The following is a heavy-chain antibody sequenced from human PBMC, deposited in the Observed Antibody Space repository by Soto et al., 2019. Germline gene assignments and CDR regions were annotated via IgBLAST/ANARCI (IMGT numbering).Heavy chain of an antibody. CDR3: SSSNIAAAGFYYYGMDG. V-gene: IGHV4-59*02. Sequence: SENLSLTCSVADGSVSSYYRSGIRRTQGNGLEWIGYIYYSGSTNYNPSLKSRVTISVDTSKNQFSLKLSSVTAADTDVYYCSSSNIAAAGFYYYGMDGWGRGTTVTVSS. CDR2: IYYSGST. D-gene: IGHD6-13*01. J-gene: IGHJ6*02. CDR1: DGSVSSYY.